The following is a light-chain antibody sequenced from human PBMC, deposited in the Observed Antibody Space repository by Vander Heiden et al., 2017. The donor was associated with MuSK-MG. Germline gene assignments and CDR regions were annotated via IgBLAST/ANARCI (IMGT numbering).Light chain of an antibody. V-gene: IGKV1-8*01. CDR2: AAS. J-gene: IGKJ3*01. CDR1: QGISSY. Sequence: AIRMTQSPSSFSASTGDRVTITCRASQGISSYLAWYQQKPGKAPKLLIYAASTLQSGVPSRFSGSGSGTDFTLTISCLQSEDFATYYCQQDYSYLFTFGHGTKVDIK. CDR3: QQDYSYLFT.